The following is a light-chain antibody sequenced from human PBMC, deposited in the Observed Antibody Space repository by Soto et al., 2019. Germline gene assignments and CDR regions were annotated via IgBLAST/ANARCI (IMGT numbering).Light chain of an antibody. V-gene: IGKV3D-20*01. CDR2: DAS. CDR1: QSVSSIY. J-gene: IGKJ1*01. CDR3: QQYGSSPRT. Sequence: EIVLTQSPATLSLSPGERATLSCGASQSVSSIYVAWYQQKPGLAPRLLIYDASSRATGIPDRFSGSGSGTDFTLTISRLEPEDFAVYYCQQYGSSPRTFGQGTKVEIK.